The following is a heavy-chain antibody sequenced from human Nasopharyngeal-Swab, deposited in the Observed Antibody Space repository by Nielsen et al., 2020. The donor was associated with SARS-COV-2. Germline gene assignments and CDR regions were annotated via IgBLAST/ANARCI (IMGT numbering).Heavy chain of an antibody. D-gene: IGHD3-10*01. CDR3: ARRARAGTYMFYFDT. J-gene: IGHJ4*02. CDR2: IYHIESA. V-gene: IGHV4-4*02. CDR1: GGSVTSNSW. Sequence: SETLSLTCAVSGGSVTSNSWWSWVRQPPGKGLEWTGEIYHIESAKYSPSLQSRVTISVDKSKNQFSLKLTSLTAADTAVYYCARRARAGTYMFYFDTWGRGSLVTVSS.